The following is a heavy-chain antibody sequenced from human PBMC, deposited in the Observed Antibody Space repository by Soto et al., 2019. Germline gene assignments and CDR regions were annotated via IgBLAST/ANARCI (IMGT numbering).Heavy chain of an antibody. Sequence: QVQLQQWGAGLLKPSETLSLTCAVYGGSFSGYYWSWIRQPPGKGLAWIGEINHSGSTNYNPSLKSRVTISVDTSKNQFSLKLSSVTAADTAVYYCARGPEGRRGITMIVVVNHPFDYWGQGNLVTVSS. CDR3: ARGPEGRRGITMIVVVNHPFDY. V-gene: IGHV4-34*01. J-gene: IGHJ4*02. D-gene: IGHD3-22*01. CDR1: GGSFSGYY. CDR2: INHSGST.